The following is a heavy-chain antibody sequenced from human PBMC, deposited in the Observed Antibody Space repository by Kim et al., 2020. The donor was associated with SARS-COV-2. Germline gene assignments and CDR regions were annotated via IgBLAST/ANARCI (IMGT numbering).Heavy chain of an antibody. CDR1: GYMFTRYT. Sequence: ASVKVSCKASGYMFTRYTIHWLRQAPGQRLEWMGWINAGNGDTKYSQNFQGRVTITRDTSASTAYMELSSLRSEDTAVYYCARGNVATNSPLWGQGTLVTVSS. V-gene: IGHV1-3*01. CDR2: INAGNGDT. J-gene: IGHJ4*02. D-gene: IGHD5-12*01. CDR3: ARGNVATNSPL.